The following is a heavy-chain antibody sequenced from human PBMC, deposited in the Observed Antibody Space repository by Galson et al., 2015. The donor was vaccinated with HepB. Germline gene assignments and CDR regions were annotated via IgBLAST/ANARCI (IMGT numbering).Heavy chain of an antibody. Sequence: SVKVSCKASGYTFIGYYMHWVRQAPGQGLEWMGWINPNSGGTNYAQKFQGRVTMTRDTSISTAYMELSRLRSDDTAVYYCARRWYSSGWYGGWFDPWGQGTLVTVSS. V-gene: IGHV1-2*02. D-gene: IGHD6-19*01. J-gene: IGHJ5*02. CDR1: GYTFIGYY. CDR2: INPNSGGT. CDR3: ARRWYSSGWYGGWFDP.